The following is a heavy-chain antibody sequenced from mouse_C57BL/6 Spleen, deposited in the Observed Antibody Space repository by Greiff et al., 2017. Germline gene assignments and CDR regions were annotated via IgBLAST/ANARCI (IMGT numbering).Heavy chain of an antibody. CDR3: AREVGYYGSFDY. CDR1: GYTFTDYY. V-gene: IGHV1-76*01. J-gene: IGHJ2*01. Sequence: QVQLQQSGAELVRPGASVKLSCKASGYTFTDYYINWVKQRPGQGLEWIARIYPGSGNTYYNEKFKGKATLTAEKSSSTAYMQLSSLTSEDSAVYFCAREVGYYGSFDYWGQGTTLTVSS. CDR2: IYPGSGNT. D-gene: IGHD1-1*01.